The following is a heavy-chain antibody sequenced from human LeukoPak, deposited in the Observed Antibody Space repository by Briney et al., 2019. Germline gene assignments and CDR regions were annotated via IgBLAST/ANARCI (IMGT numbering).Heavy chain of an antibody. J-gene: IGHJ3*02. CDR2: INSDGSST. CDR3: AKDLATADVDAFDI. CDR1: GFTFSSYW. V-gene: IGHV3-74*01. D-gene: IGHD5-12*01. Sequence: PGGSLRLSCAVSGFTFSSYWMHWVRQVPGKGLVWVSRINSDGSSTSYADSVKGRFTISRDNSKNTLYLQMNSLRAEDTAVYYCAKDLATADVDAFDIWGQGTMVTVSS.